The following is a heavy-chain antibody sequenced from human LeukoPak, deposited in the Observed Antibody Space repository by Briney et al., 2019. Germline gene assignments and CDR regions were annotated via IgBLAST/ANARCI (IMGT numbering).Heavy chain of an antibody. CDR1: GGSISSSNYY. Sequence: SETLSLTCTVSGGSISSSNYYWGWIRQPPGKGLEWIGSIYYSGSTYYNPSLKSRVTISVDTSKNQFSLKLSSVTAASTAVYYCARHSSSTSCYFLPWGQGTLVTVSS. V-gene: IGHV4-39*01. D-gene: IGHD2-2*01. CDR3: ARHSSSTSCYFLP. J-gene: IGHJ5*02. CDR2: IYYSGST.